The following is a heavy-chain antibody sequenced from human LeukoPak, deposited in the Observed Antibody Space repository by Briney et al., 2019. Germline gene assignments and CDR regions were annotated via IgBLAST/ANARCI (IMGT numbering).Heavy chain of an antibody. D-gene: IGHD3-22*01. CDR2: IRGSGTVT. Sequence: GGSLRLSCAASGFTFTRYAMSWVRQPPGKGLEWVSVIRGSGTVTYFADSVKGRFTVSRDNSKNTLYLQMSSLRAEDTAIYYCAKSLDYDGGVLWALPQYWGQGTLVTVSS. CDR3: AKSLDYDGGVLWALPQY. J-gene: IGHJ4*02. V-gene: IGHV3-23*01. CDR1: GFTFTRYA.